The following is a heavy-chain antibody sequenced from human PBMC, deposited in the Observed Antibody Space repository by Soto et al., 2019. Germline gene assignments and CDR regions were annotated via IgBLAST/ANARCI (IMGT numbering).Heavy chain of an antibody. J-gene: IGHJ4*02. Sequence: EVQLVESGVGLVQPGGSLRLSCAASGFTFNTYWMHWVRQPPGKGLVWVSRINSDGTTTTYADSVKGRFTISRDNAKNTMYLQMNGLRTEDTAVYYCARDPGGDTYGLDFFDSWGQGTLVTVSS. V-gene: IGHV3-74*01. CDR3: ARDPGGDTYGLDFFDS. D-gene: IGHD5-18*01. CDR2: INSDGTTT. CDR1: GFTFNTYW.